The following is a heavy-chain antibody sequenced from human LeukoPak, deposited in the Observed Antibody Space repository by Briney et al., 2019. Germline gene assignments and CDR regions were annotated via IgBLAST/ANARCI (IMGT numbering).Heavy chain of an antibody. CDR1: GGSISSSNW. V-gene: IGHV4-4*02. D-gene: IGHD6-13*01. J-gene: IGHJ4*02. Sequence: KPSGTLSLTCAVSGGSISSSNWWSWVRQPPGKGLEWIGEIYHSGSTNYNPSLKSRVTISVDKSKNQFSLKLSSVTAADTAVYYCARDISIAAAGTTADYWGQGTLVTVSS. CDR3: ARDISIAAAGTTADY. CDR2: IYHSGST.